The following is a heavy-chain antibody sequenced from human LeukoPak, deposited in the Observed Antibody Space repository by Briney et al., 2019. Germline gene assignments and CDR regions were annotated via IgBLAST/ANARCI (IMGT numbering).Heavy chain of an antibody. J-gene: IGHJ6*03. D-gene: IGHD5-24*01. CDR3: ARVRTEMATRGIWNYYYYYYMDV. CDR1: GFTFSSYW. CDR2: IKQDGSEK. V-gene: IGHV3-7*01. Sequence: PGGSLRLSCAASGFTFSSYWMSWVRQAPGKGLEWVANIKQDGSEKYYVDSVKGRFTISRDNAKNSLYLQMDSLRAEDTAVYYCARVRTEMATRGIWNYYYYYYMDVWGKGTTVTVSS.